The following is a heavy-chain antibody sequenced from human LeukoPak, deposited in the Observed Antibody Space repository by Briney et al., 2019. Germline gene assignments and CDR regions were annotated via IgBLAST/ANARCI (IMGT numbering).Heavy chain of an antibody. CDR1: GFTFSSYW. V-gene: IGHV3-74*01. D-gene: IGHD3-22*01. CDR3: ARGWRYYDSSGYYYPYYYYYYMDV. CDR2: INSDGSST. Sequence: RGSLRLSCAASGFTFSSYWMHWVRQAPGKGLVWVSRINSDGSSTSYADSVKGRFTISRDNAKNTLYLQMNSLRAEDTAVYYCARGWRYYDSSGYYYPYYYYYYMDVWGKGTTVTASS. J-gene: IGHJ6*03.